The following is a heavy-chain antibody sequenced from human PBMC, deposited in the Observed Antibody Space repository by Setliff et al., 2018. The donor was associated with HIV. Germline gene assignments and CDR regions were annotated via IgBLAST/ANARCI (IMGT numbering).Heavy chain of an antibody. V-gene: IGHV1-3*01. Sequence: ASVKVSCKASGYTFTNYAMHWVRQAPGQGLEWMGWINAGNGNTKYSQKFQGRVTMTTDTSTSTAYMELRSLRSDDTAVYYCARAGAEVTSHFDWWGQGTLVTVSS. D-gene: IGHD2-21*02. J-gene: IGHJ4*02. CDR2: INAGNGNT. CDR1: GYTFTNYA. CDR3: ARAGAEVTSHFDW.